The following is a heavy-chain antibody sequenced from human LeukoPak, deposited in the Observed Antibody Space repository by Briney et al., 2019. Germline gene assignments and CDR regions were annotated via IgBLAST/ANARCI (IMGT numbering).Heavy chain of an antibody. CDR1: GGSFSGYY. J-gene: IGHJ4*02. CDR3: ARGRYFDSSGYYYVLESRTYYFDY. CDR2: INHSGST. Sequence: SETLSLTCAVYGGSFSGYYWSWIRQPPGKGLEWIGEINHSGSTNYNPSLKSRVTISVDTSKNQFSLKLSSVTAADTAVYYCARGRYFDSSGYYYVLESRTYYFDYWGQGTLVTVSS. V-gene: IGHV4-34*01. D-gene: IGHD3-22*01.